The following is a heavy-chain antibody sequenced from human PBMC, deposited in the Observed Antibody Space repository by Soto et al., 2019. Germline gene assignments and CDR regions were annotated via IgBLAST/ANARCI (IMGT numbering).Heavy chain of an antibody. J-gene: IGHJ5*02. V-gene: IGHV3-53*01. Sequence: EVQLVESGGGLIQPGGSLRLSCAASGFTVSSNYMSWVRQAPGKGLEWVSIIYSGGSTYYADSVKGRFTISRDNSKNTLYVQMNSLRAEDTAVYYCARDRGWSTGWFDPWGQGTLVTVSS. CDR2: IYSGGST. D-gene: IGHD3-10*01. CDR1: GFTVSSNY. CDR3: ARDRGWSTGWFDP.